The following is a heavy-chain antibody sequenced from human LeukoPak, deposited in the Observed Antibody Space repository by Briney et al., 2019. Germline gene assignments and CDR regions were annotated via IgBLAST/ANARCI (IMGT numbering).Heavy chain of an antibody. CDR2: IRAKAHSYAT. CDR3: TRLPVAGTFGMDV. J-gene: IGHJ6*02. D-gene: IGHD6-19*01. CDR1: GFTFSDSI. V-gene: IGHV3-73*01. Sequence: GGSLRLSCAASGFTFSDSIMHWVRRASGKGLEWVGRIRAKAHSYATAYAASVKGRFTISRDDSKNTAYLQMDSLQTEDTAVYFCTRLPVAGTFGMDVWGQGTTVSVSS.